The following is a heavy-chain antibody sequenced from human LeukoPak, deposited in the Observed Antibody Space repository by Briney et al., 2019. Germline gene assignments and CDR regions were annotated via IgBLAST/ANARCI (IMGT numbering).Heavy chain of an antibody. J-gene: IGHJ4*02. V-gene: IGHV3-23*01. Sequence: GGSLRLSCAASGFTFSSYAMTWVRQAPGKGLEWVSGINDRGGSTFYANSVKGRFTISRDNSKNTLCLQMSSLRVEDTAVYYCAKALGSSSSSPYSAYWGQGTLVTVSS. CDR3: AKALGSSSSSPYSAY. CDR1: GFTFSSYA. CDR2: INDRGGST. D-gene: IGHD6-6*01.